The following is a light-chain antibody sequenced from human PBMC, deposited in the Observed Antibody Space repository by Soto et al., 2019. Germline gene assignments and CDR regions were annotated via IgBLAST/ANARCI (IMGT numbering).Light chain of an antibody. Sequence: EIVLTQSPATLSLSPGERATLSCRASQSVSSYLAWYQQKPGQAPRLLIYDASNRATGIPARFSGSGSGTDFTLTISSLEPEDFAVYYCQQRSNWPSWTFGQGIKV. CDR3: QQRSNWPSWT. CDR2: DAS. CDR1: QSVSSY. J-gene: IGKJ1*01. V-gene: IGKV3-11*01.